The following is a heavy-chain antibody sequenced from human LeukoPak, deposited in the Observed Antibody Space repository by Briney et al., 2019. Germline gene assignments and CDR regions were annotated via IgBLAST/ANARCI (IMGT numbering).Heavy chain of an antibody. J-gene: IGHJ4*02. CDR2: MNPNSGNT. Sequence: ASVKVSCKTSGYTFTNYDINWVRQATGQGPEWMGWMNPNSGNTGYAQKFQGRVTMTRNISTSTAYMELSSLRSEDTAVYYCARGSRSGDYWGQGTQVTVSS. V-gene: IGHV1-8*01. D-gene: IGHD3-10*01. CDR3: ARGSRSGDY. CDR1: GYTFTNYD.